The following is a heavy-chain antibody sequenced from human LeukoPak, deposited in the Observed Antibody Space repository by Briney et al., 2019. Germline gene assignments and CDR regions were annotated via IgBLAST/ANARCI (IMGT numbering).Heavy chain of an antibody. CDR1: GFTFDDYG. J-gene: IGHJ6*03. CDR2: INWNGDST. Sequence: GGSLRLSCAASGFTFDDYGMTWVRQAPGKGLEWICDINWNGDSTGYADSVKGRFTISRDNAKNSLYLQMSSLRAEDTALYYCARRESTYQNYYYFYYMDVWGKGTTVTVSS. V-gene: IGHV3-20*04. CDR3: ARRESTYQNYYYFYYMDV.